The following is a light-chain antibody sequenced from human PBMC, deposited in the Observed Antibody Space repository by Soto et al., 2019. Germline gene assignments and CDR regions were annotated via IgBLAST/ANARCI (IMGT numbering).Light chain of an antibody. CDR2: GAS. V-gene: IGKV3-15*01. Sequence: IVMTQSPATLSVSPGERTTLSCRASQSVSSNLAWYQQKPGQAPRLLIYGASTRATGIPARFSGSGSGTEFTLTISSLQSEDFAVYYCQQYNGWPLTFGQGTKLEIK. CDR3: QQYNGWPLT. CDR1: QSVSSN. J-gene: IGKJ2*01.